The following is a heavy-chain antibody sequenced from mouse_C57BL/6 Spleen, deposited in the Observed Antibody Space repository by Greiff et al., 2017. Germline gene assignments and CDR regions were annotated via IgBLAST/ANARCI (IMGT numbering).Heavy chain of an antibody. CDR2: LDPSDSYT. D-gene: IGHD4-1*01. V-gene: IGHV1-69*01. CDR3: ARSDGTKYFDY. CDR1: GYTFTSYW. J-gene: IGHJ2*01. Sequence: QVQLQQPGAELVMPGASVKLSCKASGYTFTSYWMHWVKQRPGQGLEWIGELDPSDSYTNYNQKFKGKSTLTVDKSSSTAYMQLSSLTSEDSAVYYCARSDGTKYFDYWGQGTTLTVSS.